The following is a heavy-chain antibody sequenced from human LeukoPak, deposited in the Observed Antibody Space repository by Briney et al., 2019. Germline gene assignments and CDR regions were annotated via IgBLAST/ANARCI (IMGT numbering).Heavy chain of an antibody. CDR3: ARLTGGDDAFDI. CDR2: IYYSGST. V-gene: IGHV4-39*07. Sequence: SETLSLTCTVSGGSISSNNYYWGWIRQPPGKGLEWIGSIYYSGSTYYNPSLKSRVTISVDTSKNQFSLKLSSVTAADTAVYYSARLTGGDDAFDIWGQGTMVTVSS. CDR1: GGSISSNNYY. J-gene: IGHJ3*02. D-gene: IGHD3-9*01.